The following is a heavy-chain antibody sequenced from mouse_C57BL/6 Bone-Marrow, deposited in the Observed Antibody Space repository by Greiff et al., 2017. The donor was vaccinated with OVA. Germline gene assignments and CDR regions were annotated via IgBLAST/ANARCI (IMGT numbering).Heavy chain of an antibody. J-gene: IGHJ2*01. D-gene: IGHD2-1*01. CDR3: ARGGPLLPGY. CDR1: GYTFTSYG. Sequence: VKLVESGAELARPGASVKLSCKASGYTFTSYGISWVKQRTGQGLEWIGEIYPRSGNTYYNEKFKGKATLTADKSSSTAYMELRSLTSEDSAVYFCARGGPLLPGYWGQGTTLTVSS. V-gene: IGHV1-81*01. CDR2: IYPRSGNT.